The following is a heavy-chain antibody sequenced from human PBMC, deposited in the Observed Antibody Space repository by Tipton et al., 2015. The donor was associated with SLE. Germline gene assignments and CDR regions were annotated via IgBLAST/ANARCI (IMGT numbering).Heavy chain of an antibody. CDR1: GGSISSYY. J-gene: IGHJ4*02. CDR3: ASDTYGSGWLDY. Sequence: TLSLTCTVSGGSISSYYWSWIRQPPGKGLEWIGYIYYSGSTNYNPSLKSRVTISVDTSKNQFSLKLSSVTAADTAVYYCASDTYGSGWLDYWGQGTLVTASS. D-gene: IGHD3-10*01. V-gene: IGHV4-59*08. CDR2: IYYSGST.